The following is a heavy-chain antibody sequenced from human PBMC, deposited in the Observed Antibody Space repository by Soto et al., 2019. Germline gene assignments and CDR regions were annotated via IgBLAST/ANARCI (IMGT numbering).Heavy chain of an antibody. J-gene: IGHJ2*01. D-gene: IGHD3-16*01. Sequence: QVQLQESGPGLVKPSQTLSLTCTVSGGSINSGGYYWSWIRQHPGKGLEWIGNIYYSGNTYYNPSLKSRVTISVDTSKNQFSLKLSSVTAADTAVYYCATGDRGEIFDLWGRGTLVTVSS. CDR1: GGSINSGGYY. CDR3: ATGDRGEIFDL. CDR2: IYYSGNT. V-gene: IGHV4-31*03.